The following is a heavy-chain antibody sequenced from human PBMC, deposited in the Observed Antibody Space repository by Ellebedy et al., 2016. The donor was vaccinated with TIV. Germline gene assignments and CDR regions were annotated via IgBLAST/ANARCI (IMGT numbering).Heavy chain of an antibody. CDR2: IYHNGNT. Sequence: MPGGSLRLSCTVSGGSISSYYWTWIRQPPGKGLEWIGYIYHNGNTNYNPSIKSRVTISVDTSKNQFSLTLSSVTAADTAVYYCARQYNYGTSGYYVDYWGQGTLLTVSS. D-gene: IGHD3-22*01. J-gene: IGHJ4*02. CDR1: GGSISSYY. CDR3: ARQYNYGTSGYYVDY. V-gene: IGHV4-59*08.